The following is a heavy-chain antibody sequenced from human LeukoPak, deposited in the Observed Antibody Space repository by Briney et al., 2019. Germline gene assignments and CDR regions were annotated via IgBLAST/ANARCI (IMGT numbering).Heavy chain of an antibody. Sequence: PGGSLRLSCAASGFTFSSYWMHWVRQAPGKGLVWVSRINSDGSSTSYADSVKGRFTISRDNAKNTLYLQMNSLRAEDTAVYYCARYHGYSGYDRQGHFDYWGQGTLVTVSS. D-gene: IGHD5-12*01. CDR1: GFTFSSYW. V-gene: IGHV3-74*01. CDR3: ARYHGYSGYDRQGHFDY. J-gene: IGHJ4*02. CDR2: INSDGSST.